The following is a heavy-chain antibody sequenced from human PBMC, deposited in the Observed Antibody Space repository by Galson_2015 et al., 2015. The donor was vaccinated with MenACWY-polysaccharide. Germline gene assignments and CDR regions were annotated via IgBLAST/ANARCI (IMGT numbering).Heavy chain of an antibody. V-gene: IGHV3-21*06. CDR2: ISSVGNYK. Sequence: SLRLSCAASGFTFSAYINWIRQAPGKGLEWISSISSVGNYKDYGASVKGRFTISRDNAKNLLFLQMNNLRVDDTAFYYCARDSVLRAPGSESFWNSYPRRNWFEPWGHGTLVSVSA. CDR3: ARDSVLRAPGSESFWNSYPRRNWFEP. D-gene: IGHD3-3*01. J-gene: IGHJ5*02. CDR1: GFTFSAYI.